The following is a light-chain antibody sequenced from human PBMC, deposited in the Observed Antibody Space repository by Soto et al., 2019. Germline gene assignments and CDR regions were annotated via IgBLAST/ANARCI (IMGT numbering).Light chain of an antibody. CDR2: GVS. V-gene: IGLV2-8*01. CDR1: SSDVGGYNY. Sequence: QSALTQPPSASGSPGQSVTISCTGTSSDVGGYNYVSWYQQHPGKAPKLMIYGVSKRPSGVPDRFSGSKSGNTASLTVSGLQPEDEADYYCSSYAGSTNYVFGTGTKVTVL. J-gene: IGLJ1*01. CDR3: SSYAGSTNYV.